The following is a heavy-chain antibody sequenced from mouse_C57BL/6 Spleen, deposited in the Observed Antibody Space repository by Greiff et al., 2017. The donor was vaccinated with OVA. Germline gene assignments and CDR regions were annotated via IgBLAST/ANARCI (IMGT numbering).Heavy chain of an antibody. D-gene: IGHD3-1*01. Sequence: EVKLVESGGGLVQPGGSLKLSCAASGFTFSDYYMYWVRQTPEKRLEWVAYISNGGGSTYYPDTVKGRFTISRDNAKNTLYLQMSRLKSEDTAMYYCARGRAGYYAMDYWGQGTSVTVSS. CDR3: ARGRAGYYAMDY. V-gene: IGHV5-12*01. CDR1: GFTFSDYY. CDR2: ISNGGGST. J-gene: IGHJ4*01.